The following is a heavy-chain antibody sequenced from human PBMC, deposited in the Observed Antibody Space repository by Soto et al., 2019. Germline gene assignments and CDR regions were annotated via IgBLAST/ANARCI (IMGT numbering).Heavy chain of an antibody. Sequence: QVQLVESGGGVVQPGRSLRLSCAASGFTFSSYAMHWVGQDPGKGLEWVAVISYDGSNKYYADSVKGRFTISRDNSKNTLYLHMNSLRAEDTAVYYCATFHAVLYWGQGTLVTVSS. V-gene: IGHV3-30-3*01. CDR3: ATFHAVLY. CDR2: ISYDGSNK. CDR1: GFTFSSYA. D-gene: IGHD1-1*01. J-gene: IGHJ4*02.